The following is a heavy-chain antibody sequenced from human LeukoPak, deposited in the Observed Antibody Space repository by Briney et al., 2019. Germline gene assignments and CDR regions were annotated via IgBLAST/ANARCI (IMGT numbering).Heavy chain of an antibody. D-gene: IGHD5-24*01. CDR1: GFIFSHHG. J-gene: IGHJ4*02. Sequence: GESLRLSCAASGFIFSHHGMNWVRQAPGKGLEWVSGIRTDGVTTYYADSVKGRFIISRDNSKNTVYLQMNSLSAEDAAVYYCVKDDGWVQYANWGQGTLVTVSS. CDR2: IRTDGVTT. CDR3: VKDDGWVQYAN. V-gene: IGHV3-23*01.